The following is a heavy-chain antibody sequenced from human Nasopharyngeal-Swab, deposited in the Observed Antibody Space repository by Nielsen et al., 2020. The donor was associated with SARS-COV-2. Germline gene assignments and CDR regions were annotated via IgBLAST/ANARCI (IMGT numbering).Heavy chain of an antibody. CDR1: GFTFNNYG. V-gene: IGHV3-30*03. D-gene: IGHD3-16*01. CDR3: ARRRPILHLGEFSSSFDS. CDR2: ISYEGSLK. Sequence: GESLKISCAVSGFTFNNYGMHWVRQAPGKGLEWVALISYEGSLKYYADSVKGRSTISRDSSKNTVYLQMNSLRPEDTAVYYCARRRPILHLGEFSSSFDSWGQGTLVTVSS. J-gene: IGHJ4*02.